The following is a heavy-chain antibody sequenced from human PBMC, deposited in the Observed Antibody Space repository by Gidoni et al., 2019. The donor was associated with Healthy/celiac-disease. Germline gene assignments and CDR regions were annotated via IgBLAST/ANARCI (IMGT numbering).Heavy chain of an antibody. CDR3: ARHAPYSSGWSYYYGMDV. CDR1: GYSFTSYW. V-gene: IGHV5-51*01. CDR2: IYPGDSDT. Sequence: DVQLVQSGAEVNQPGESLKISCPCSGYSFTSYWSGWVRQMPGKGLEWMGIIYPGDSDTRYSPSFQGQVTISADKSISTAYLQWSSLKASDTAMYYCARHAPYSSGWSYYYGMDVWGQGTTVTVSS. J-gene: IGHJ6*02. D-gene: IGHD6-19*01.